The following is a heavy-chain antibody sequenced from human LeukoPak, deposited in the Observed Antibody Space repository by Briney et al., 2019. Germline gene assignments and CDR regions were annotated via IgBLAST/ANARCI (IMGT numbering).Heavy chain of an antibody. CDR1: GFSLSTSGMC. CDR3: ARIQCIAARPDY. CDR2: IDWDDDK. V-gene: IGHV2-70*11. D-gene: IGHD6-6*01. Sequence: SGPTLVNPTQTLTLTCTFSGFSLSTSGMCVSWIPQPPGKALEWLARIDWDDDKYYSTSLKTRLTISKDTSKNQVVLTMTNMDPVDTATYYCARIQCIAARPDYWGQGTLVTVSS. J-gene: IGHJ4*02.